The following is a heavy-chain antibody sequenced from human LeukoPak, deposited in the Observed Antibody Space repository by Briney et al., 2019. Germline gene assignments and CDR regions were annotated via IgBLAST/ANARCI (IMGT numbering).Heavy chain of an antibody. CDR1: GFTFSSYA. J-gene: IGHJ3*02. CDR3: ARDLADYDILTGYYLPDAFDI. D-gene: IGHD3-9*01. CDR2: ISGSGGST. V-gene: IGHV3-23*01. Sequence: GGSLRLSCAASGFTFSSYAMSWVRQAPGKGLEWVSAISGSGGSTYYADSVKGRFTISRDNAKNSLYLQMNSLGAEDTAVYYRARDLADYDILTGYYLPDAFDIWGRGTTVTVSS.